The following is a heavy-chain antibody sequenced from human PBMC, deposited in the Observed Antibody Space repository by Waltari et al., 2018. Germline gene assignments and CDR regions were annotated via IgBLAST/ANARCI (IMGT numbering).Heavy chain of an antibody. CDR1: GFTFSRFA. Sequence: DVQLLESGGGLVQPGGSLRLSCAASGFTFSRFAMSLVRQPPGGGAGVVGGGGGWVSGINGAGGNPYFEESGRGRLTISRDNSKSTLYLEMTYLEAEDTAIYYCARYCAETRCDPRLFDQWGQGTLVTVSS. J-gene: IGHJ4*02. CDR2: INGAGGNP. CDR3: ARYCAETRCDPRLFDQ. V-gene: IGHV3-23*01. D-gene: IGHD2-8*02.